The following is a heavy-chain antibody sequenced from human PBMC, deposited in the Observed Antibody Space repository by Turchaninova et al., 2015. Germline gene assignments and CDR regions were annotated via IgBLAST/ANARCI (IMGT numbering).Heavy chain of an antibody. V-gene: IGHV3-30*02. J-gene: IGHJ4*02. Sequence: QVQVVESGGGVVQPGGSLRLSCAASRFTFSNYGMNWVRQAPGKGLEWVAIILSDGSKTYYSDSVRGRFTISRDNSKNTLYLQMNSLIPEDTAVYYCVRGNEADYWGQGTLVTVSS. CDR3: VRGNEADY. CDR2: ILSDGSKT. CDR1: RFTFSNYG.